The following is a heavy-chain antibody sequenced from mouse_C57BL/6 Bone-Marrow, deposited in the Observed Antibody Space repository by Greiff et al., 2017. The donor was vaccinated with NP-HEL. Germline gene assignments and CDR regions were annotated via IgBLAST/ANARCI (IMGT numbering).Heavy chain of an antibody. CDR2: INPNNGGT. J-gene: IGHJ4*01. Sequence: EVQLQQSGPELVKPGASVKISCKASGYTFTDYYMNWVKQSHGKSLEWIGDINPNNGGTSYNQKFKGKATLTVDKSSSTAYMELRSLTSEDSAVYYCADSKLDAMDYWGQGTSVTVSS. V-gene: IGHV1-26*01. CDR1: GYTFTDYY. CDR3: ADSKLDAMDY. D-gene: IGHD2-5*01.